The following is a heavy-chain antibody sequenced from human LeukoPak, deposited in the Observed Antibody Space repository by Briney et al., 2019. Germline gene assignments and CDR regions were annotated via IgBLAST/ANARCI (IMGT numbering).Heavy chain of an antibody. CDR3: ARDLAGDRLGAFDI. Sequence: SETLSLTCTVSGGSISSSSYYWGWIRQPPGKGLEWIGSIYYSGSTYYNPSLKSRVTISVDMSKNQFSLKLSSVTAADTAVYYCARDLAGDRLGAFDIWGQGTMVTVSS. CDR1: GGSISSSSYY. J-gene: IGHJ3*02. D-gene: IGHD6-19*01. CDR2: IYYSGST. V-gene: IGHV4-39*07.